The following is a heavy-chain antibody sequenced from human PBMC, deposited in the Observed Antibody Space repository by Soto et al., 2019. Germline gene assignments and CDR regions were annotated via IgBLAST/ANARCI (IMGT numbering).Heavy chain of an antibody. J-gene: IGHJ6*02. CDR1: GGSISSYY. CDR3: ARRGPYHGMDV. V-gene: IGHV4-59*01. D-gene: IGHD3-16*01. CDR2: IYYSGST. Sequence: PSETLSLTCTVSGGSISSYYWSWIRQPPGKGLVWIGYIYYSGSTNYNPSLKSRVTISVDTSKNQFSLKLSSVTAADTAVYYCARRGPYHGMDVWGQGTTVTVSS.